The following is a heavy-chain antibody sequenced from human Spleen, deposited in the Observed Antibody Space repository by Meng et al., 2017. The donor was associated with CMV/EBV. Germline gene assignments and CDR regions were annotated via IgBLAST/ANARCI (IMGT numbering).Heavy chain of an antibody. CDR3: ARDGNWGRAFDI. V-gene: IGHV4-59*01. J-gene: IGHJ3*02. CDR1: GGSISSYY. CDR2: IYYSGST. Sequence: SETLSLTCTVSGGSISSYYWSWIRQPPGKGLEWIGYIYYSGSTNYNPSLKSRVTISVDTSKNQFSLKLSSVTAADTAVYYCARDGNWGRAFDIWGQGTMVTVSS. D-gene: IGHD7-27*01.